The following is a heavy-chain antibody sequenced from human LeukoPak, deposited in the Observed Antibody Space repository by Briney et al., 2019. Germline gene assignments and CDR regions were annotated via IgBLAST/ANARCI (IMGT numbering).Heavy chain of an antibody. D-gene: IGHD3-22*01. CDR3: ARSDYYDSSGCDY. Sequence: SETLSLTCTVSGVSISSSNSYWGWIRQPPGKGLEWIGSIYYSGNTYYNASLKSQVSISIDTSKNQFSLRLTSVTAADTAVYYCARSDYYDSSGCDYWGQGTLVTVSS. V-gene: IGHV4-39*01. J-gene: IGHJ4*02. CDR2: IYYSGNT. CDR1: GVSISSSNSY.